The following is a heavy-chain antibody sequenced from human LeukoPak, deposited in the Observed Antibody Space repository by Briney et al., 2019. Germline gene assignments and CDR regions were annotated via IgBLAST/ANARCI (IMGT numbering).Heavy chain of an antibody. CDR1: GFTFSQFW. CDR2: IKGDGTTT. Sequence: GGSLRLSCAASGFTFSQFWMGWVRQAPGKGLEWVANIKGDGTTTYYVDSVKGRFTISRDNAKNSLYLEMNSVRVEDTTLYYCARVLGYGSFGPWGQGTLVALSS. J-gene: IGHJ5*02. CDR3: ARVLGYGSFGP. V-gene: IGHV3-7*04. D-gene: IGHD3-10*01.